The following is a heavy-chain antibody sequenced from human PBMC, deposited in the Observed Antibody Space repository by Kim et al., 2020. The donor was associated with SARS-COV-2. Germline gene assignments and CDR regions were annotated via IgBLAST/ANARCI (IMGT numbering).Heavy chain of an antibody. CDR1: GGSISSGDSF. CDR3: ARVNSSWYSRRFDY. J-gene: IGHJ4*02. D-gene: IGHD6-13*01. V-gene: IGHV4-30-4*01. CDR2: IYYSGDT. Sequence: SETLSLTCTVSGGSISSGDSFWGWVRQPPGKGLEWIGYIYYSGDTYYNPSLRSRVTMSLDASKNQFSLKVSSVTAADTAVYYCARVNSSWYSRRFDYWGQGTLVTVSS.